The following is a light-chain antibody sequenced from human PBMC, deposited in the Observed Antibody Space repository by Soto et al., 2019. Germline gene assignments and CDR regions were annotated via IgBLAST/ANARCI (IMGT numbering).Light chain of an antibody. CDR2: GQS. CDR3: QKYGSSPIT. Sequence: ELVLTQSPGTLSLSPGESATLSCRASQSISSSYLAWYQQKPGQAPRILIYGQSNRATGIPDRFSGSGSGTDLNLTISRLEPEDFAVYYCQKYGSSPITFGQGTRLEIK. V-gene: IGKV3-20*01. J-gene: IGKJ5*01. CDR1: QSISSSY.